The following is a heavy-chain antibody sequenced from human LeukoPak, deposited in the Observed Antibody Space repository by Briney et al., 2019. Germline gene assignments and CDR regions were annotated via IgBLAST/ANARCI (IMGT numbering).Heavy chain of an antibody. CDR2: ISYDGSNK. Sequence: GGSLRLSCAASGFTFSSKWMSWVRQAPGKGLGWVAVISYDGSNKYYADSVKGRFTISRDNSKNTLYLQMNSLRAEDTAVYYCAKSQSRAYFYYGMDVWGQGTTVTVSS. J-gene: IGHJ6*02. V-gene: IGHV3-30*18. CDR1: GFTFSSKW. D-gene: IGHD2-21*01. CDR3: AKSQSRAYFYYGMDV.